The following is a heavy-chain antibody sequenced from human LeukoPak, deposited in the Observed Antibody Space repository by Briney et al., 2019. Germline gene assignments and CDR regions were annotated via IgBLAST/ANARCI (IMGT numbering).Heavy chain of an antibody. D-gene: IGHD2-21*02. Sequence: SETLSLTCAVYGGSFSGYYWSWIRQPPGKGLEWIGEINHSGSTNYNPSLKSRVTISVDTSKNQFSLKLSSVTAADTAVYYCARILLPAYCGGDCYSGWYFDLWGRGTLVTVSS. CDR1: GGSFSGYY. J-gene: IGHJ2*01. V-gene: IGHV4-34*01. CDR2: INHSGST. CDR3: ARILLPAYCGGDCYSGWYFDL.